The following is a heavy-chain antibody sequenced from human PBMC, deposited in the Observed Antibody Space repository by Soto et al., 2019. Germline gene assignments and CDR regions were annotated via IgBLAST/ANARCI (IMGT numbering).Heavy chain of an antibody. CDR1: GYTFTSYG. D-gene: IGHD2-2*01. CDR3: ARDIVVVPAAKRDGMDV. J-gene: IGHJ6*02. Sequence: QVQLVQSGAEVKKPGASVKVSCKASGYTFTSYGISWVRQAPGQGLEWMGWISAYNGNTNYAQKLQGRVTMTTDTSTSTAYMELRSLRSDDTAMYYCARDIVVVPAAKRDGMDVWGQGTTVTVSS. V-gene: IGHV1-18*01. CDR2: ISAYNGNT.